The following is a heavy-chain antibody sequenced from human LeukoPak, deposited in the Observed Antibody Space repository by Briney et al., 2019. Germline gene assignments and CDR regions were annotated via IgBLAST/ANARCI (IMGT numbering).Heavy chain of an antibody. CDR1: GFTFSYNA. CDR3: ARVGDIVVVPAAIGYMDV. V-gene: IGHV3-7*01. D-gene: IGHD2-2*02. Sequence: GGSLRLSCAASGFTFSYNAMTWVRQAPGKGLEWVANIKQDGSEKYYVDSVKGRFTISRDNAKNSLYLQMNSLRAEDTAVYYCARVGDIVVVPAAIGYMDVWGKGTTVTVSS. J-gene: IGHJ6*03. CDR2: IKQDGSEK.